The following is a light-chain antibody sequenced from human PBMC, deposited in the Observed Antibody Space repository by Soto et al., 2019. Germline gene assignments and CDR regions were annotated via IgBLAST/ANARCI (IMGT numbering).Light chain of an antibody. Sequence: DIQMTQSPSSLSAFVGDRVTITCRASQSISTYLNWYQQKPGKAPNLLIYAASSLQSGVPSRFSGSGSGTDFTLTISTLQPEDSAIYYCQQSYSTPPITFGQGTRLEIK. CDR3: QQSYSTPPIT. V-gene: IGKV1-39*01. J-gene: IGKJ5*01. CDR1: QSISTY. CDR2: AAS.